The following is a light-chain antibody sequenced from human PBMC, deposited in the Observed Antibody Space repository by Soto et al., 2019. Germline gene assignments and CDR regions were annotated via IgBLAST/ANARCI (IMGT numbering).Light chain of an antibody. Sequence: DIQMTQSPSTLSASVGDRVTITCRASQSISSWLAWYQQKPGKAPKLLIYDASSLESGVPSRFSGSGSGTEFTLTISSLQPDDFATYFCQQVFTAPYTLGQGTTVEVK. CDR2: DAS. V-gene: IGKV1-5*01. CDR3: QQVFTAPYT. CDR1: QSISSW. J-gene: IGKJ1*01.